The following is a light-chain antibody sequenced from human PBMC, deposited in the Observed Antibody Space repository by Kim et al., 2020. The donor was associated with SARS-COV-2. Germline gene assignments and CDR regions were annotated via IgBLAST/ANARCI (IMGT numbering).Light chain of an antibody. V-gene: IGLV3-1*01. J-gene: IGLJ2*01. Sequence: SYELTQPPSVSVSPGQTATIPCSGDNLGGRYVSWYQQRPGQTPVLVMYQDIERLSGIPDRFSGSNSGNTATLTISGTQAMDEADYYCQAWDNNAAIFGGG. CDR2: QDI. CDR1: NLGGRY. CDR3: QAWDNNAAI.